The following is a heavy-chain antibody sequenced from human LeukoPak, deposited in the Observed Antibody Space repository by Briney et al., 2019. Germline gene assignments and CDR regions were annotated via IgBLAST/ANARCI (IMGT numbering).Heavy chain of an antibody. V-gene: IGHV3-23*01. CDR1: GFTFSSYA. D-gene: IGHD2-2*01. CDR2: ISGSGGST. CDR3: ARLGGYIVVVPAASDAFDI. J-gene: IGHJ3*02. Sequence: GGSLRLSCAASGFTFSSYAMSWVRQAPGKGLEWVSAISGSGGSTYYADSVKGRFTISRDNSKNTLYLQMNSLRAEDTAVYYCARLGGYIVVVPAASDAFDIWGQGTMVTVSS.